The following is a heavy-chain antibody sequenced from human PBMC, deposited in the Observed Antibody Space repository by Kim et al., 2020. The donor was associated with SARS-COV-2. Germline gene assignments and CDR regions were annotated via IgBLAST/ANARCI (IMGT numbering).Heavy chain of an antibody. CDR1: GGSFSGYY. Sequence: SETLSLTCAVYGGSFSGYYWSWIRQPPGKGLEWIGEINHSGSTDYNPSLKSRVTISVDPSKNQFSLKLRAVTAADTAVYYCARGLRMSRPLLITLFYSQHWVDPWGQGTLVPVSS. D-gene: IGHD3-3*01. CDR3: ARGLRMSRPLLITLFYSQHWVDP. V-gene: IGHV4-34*01. J-gene: IGHJ5*02. CDR2: INHSGST.